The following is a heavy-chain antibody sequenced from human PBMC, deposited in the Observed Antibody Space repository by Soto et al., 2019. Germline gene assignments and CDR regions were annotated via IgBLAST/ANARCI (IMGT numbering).Heavy chain of an antibody. D-gene: IGHD1-26*01. Sequence: PSQTLSLTFAISGDSVSSKSSAWNCISQSPSRGLEWLGRTYYRSKWYNEYAVSVKSRIIINPDTSKNQFSLQLNSVTPEDTAVYYCARSGNEGAVDYWGQGTLVTVSS. CDR3: ARSGNEGAVDY. CDR2: TYYRSKWYN. J-gene: IGHJ4*02. V-gene: IGHV6-1*01. CDR1: GDSVSSKSSA.